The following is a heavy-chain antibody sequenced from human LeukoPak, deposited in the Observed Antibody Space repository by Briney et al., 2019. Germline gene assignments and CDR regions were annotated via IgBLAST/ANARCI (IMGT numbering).Heavy chain of an antibody. J-gene: IGHJ3*02. CDR1: GFTFSNYS. CDR2: ISSSGSVT. CDR3: ARDELRTGAFDI. D-gene: IGHD3-16*01. V-gene: IGHV3-48*04. Sequence: GGSLRLSCAASGFTFSNYSMNWVRQAPGKGLEWVSYISSSGSVTYYADSVRGRFTISRDNAKNSLYLQMNSLRAEDTAVYYCARDELRTGAFDIWGQGTMVTVSS.